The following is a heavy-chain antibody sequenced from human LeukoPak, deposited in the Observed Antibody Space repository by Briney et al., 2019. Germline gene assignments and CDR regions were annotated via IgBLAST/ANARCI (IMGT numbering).Heavy chain of an antibody. J-gene: IGHJ4*02. CDR1: GGTFSSYT. Sequence: SVKISCKASGGTFSSYTISWVRQAPGQGLEWMGRIIPILGIANYAQKFQGRVTITADKSTSTAYMELSSLRSEDTAVYYCARSNTAMVNFDYWGQGTLVTVSS. V-gene: IGHV1-69*02. CDR3: ARSNTAMVNFDY. CDR2: IIPILGIA. D-gene: IGHD5-18*01.